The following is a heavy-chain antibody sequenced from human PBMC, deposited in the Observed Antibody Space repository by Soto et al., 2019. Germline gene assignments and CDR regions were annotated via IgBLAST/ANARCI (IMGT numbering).Heavy chain of an antibody. CDR1: GFTFSSYT. J-gene: IGHJ3*02. CDR2: ISSSSSYI. CDR3: ARITLLTGYYDSFDI. D-gene: IGHD3-9*01. Sequence: EVQLVESGGGLVKPGGSLRLSCAASGFTFSSYTLNWVRQAPGKGLEWVSSISSSSSYISYAASVKGRFTISRDDAKNSLYLQMYSLRAEDTAVYYCARITLLTGYYDSFDIWGQGTMVTVAS. V-gene: IGHV3-21*01.